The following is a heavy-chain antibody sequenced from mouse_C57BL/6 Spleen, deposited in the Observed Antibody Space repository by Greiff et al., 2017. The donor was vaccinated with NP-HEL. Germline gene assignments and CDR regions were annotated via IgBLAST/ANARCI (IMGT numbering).Heavy chain of an antibody. CDR2: INPYNGGT. CDR1: GYTFTDYY. CDR3: SRSVMELGLYYVDY. Sequence: EVQLQQSGPVLVKPGASVKMSCKASGYTFTDYYMNWVKQSHGKSLEWIGVINPYNGGTSYNQKFKGKATLTVDKSSGTSYMEPNSLTSEDSAVYYWSRSVMELGLYYVDYSVQRSTLTVSS. D-gene: IGHD2-3*01. V-gene: IGHV1-19*01. J-gene: IGHJ2*01.